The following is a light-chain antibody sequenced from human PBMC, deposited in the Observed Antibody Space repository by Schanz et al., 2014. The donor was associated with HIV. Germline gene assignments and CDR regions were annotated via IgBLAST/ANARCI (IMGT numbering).Light chain of an antibody. CDR1: QSVSSNS. CDR3: QQRSNWPPLFT. CDR2: GAS. Sequence: EIVLTQSPGTLSLSPGERATLSCRASQSVSSNSLAWYQQKPGQAPRLLIYGASSRATGVPDRFSGSGSGTDFTLTISRLEPEDFAVYYCQQRSNWPPLFTFGPGTKVDIK. J-gene: IGKJ3*01. V-gene: IGKV3D-20*02.